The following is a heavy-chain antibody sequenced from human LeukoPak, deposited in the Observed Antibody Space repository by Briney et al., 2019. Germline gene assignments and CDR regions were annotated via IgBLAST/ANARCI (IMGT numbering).Heavy chain of an antibody. CDR2: IYYSGST. V-gene: IGHV4-39*01. J-gene: IGHJ4*02. CDR1: GGSISSSSYY. D-gene: IGHD3-3*01. Sequence: SETLSLTCTVSGGSISSSSYYWGWIRQPQGKGLEWIGSIYYSGSTYYNPSLKSRVTISVDTSKNQFSLKLSSVTAADTAVYYCARLGLRFLEWLSRGVYWGQGTLVTVSS. CDR3: ARLGLRFLEWLSRGVY.